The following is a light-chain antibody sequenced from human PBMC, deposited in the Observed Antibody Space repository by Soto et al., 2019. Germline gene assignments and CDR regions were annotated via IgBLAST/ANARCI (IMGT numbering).Light chain of an antibody. J-gene: IGKJ4*01. CDR1: ENVNTY. CDR2: DSS. Sequence: ETVLTQSPATLSLSPGERATISCRASENVNTYLAWFQQKSGQAPRLLIYDSSHRATGTPYRFSGSGSGTVFTITISRFETADLATDHCQQRVDWALTFSGWTRVHI. V-gene: IGKV3-11*01. CDR3: QQRVDWALT.